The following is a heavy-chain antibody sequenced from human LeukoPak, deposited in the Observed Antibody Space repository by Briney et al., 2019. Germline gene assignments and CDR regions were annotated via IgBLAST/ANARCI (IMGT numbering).Heavy chain of an antibody. D-gene: IGHD2-15*01. J-gene: IGHJ1*01. V-gene: IGHV1-18*01. Sequence: ASVKVSCKASGYTFTSYGISWVRQAPGQGLEWMGRISAYNGNTNYAQKLQGRVTMTTDTSTSTAYMELRSLRSDDTAVYYCARAEYCSGGSCYVHYFQHWGQGTLVTVSS. CDR1: GYTFTSYG. CDR3: ARAEYCSGGSCYVHYFQH. CDR2: ISAYNGNT.